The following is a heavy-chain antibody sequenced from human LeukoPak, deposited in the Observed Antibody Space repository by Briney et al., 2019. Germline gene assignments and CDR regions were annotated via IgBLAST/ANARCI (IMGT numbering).Heavy chain of an antibody. D-gene: IGHD1-1*01. CDR3: ARDRYGWFDP. Sequence: PGGSLRLSCAASGFTFSSYAMHWVRQAPGKGLEWVAVISYDGSNKYYADSVKGRFTISRGNSKNTLYLQMNSLRAEDTAVYYCARDRYGWFDPWGQGTLVTVSS. CDR2: ISYDGSNK. J-gene: IGHJ5*02. CDR1: GFTFSSYA. V-gene: IGHV3-30-3*01.